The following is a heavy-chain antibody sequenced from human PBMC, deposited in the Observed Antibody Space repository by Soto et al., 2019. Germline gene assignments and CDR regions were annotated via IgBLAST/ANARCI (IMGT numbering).Heavy chain of an antibody. CDR3: TRRASSSFYHFDF. V-gene: IGHV5-10-1*01. CDR1: GYSFTAYW. Sequence: GESLKISCQASGYSFTAYWITWVRQMPGKGLEWMATIDPSDSYVDYSPSFRGHVTFSVDRSITTVYLQWNSLKAPDSAMYFCTRRASSSFYHFDFWGQGALVTVSS. J-gene: IGHJ4*02. CDR2: IDPSDSYV. D-gene: IGHD2-2*01.